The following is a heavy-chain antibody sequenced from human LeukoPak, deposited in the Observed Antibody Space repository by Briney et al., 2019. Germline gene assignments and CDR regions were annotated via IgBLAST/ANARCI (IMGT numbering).Heavy chain of an antibody. V-gene: IGHV3-23*01. CDR1: GFTFSSYA. Sequence: GGSLRLSCAASGFTFSSYAMSWVRQAPGRGLEWVSAISGSGGNTYYADSVKGRFTISRDNSKNTLYLQMNSLRAEVTAVYYCAKDRGERWLQFWDSWGQGTLVTVSS. D-gene: IGHD5-24*01. CDR3: AKDRGERWLQFWDS. J-gene: IGHJ4*02. CDR2: ISGSGGNT.